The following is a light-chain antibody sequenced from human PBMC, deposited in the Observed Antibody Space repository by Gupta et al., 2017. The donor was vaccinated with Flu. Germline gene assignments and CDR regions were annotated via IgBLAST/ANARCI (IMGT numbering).Light chain of an antibody. CDR3: QSYDRSLSGWV. Sequence: VTISCTGSSSNIGAGYAVHLYQQLPGTAPTLLIDGKRNRPSGVPDRFSGSKSATSASLVITGLQAEDEADYYCQSYDRSLSGWVFGGGTKLIVV. J-gene: IGLJ3*02. CDR2: GKR. CDR1: SSNIGAGYA. V-gene: IGLV1-40*01.